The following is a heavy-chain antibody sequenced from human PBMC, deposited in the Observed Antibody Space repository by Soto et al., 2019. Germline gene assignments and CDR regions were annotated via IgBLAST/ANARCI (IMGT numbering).Heavy chain of an antibody. V-gene: IGHV5-51*01. CDR2: IYPGDSDT. Sequence: GESLKISCKGSGYSFTSYWIVWVRQMPGKGLEWMGIIYPGDSDTRYSPSFQGQVTISADKSISTAYLQWSSLKASDTAMYYCASATYYYDSSGYPLFDYWGQGTLVTVSS. J-gene: IGHJ4*02. D-gene: IGHD3-22*01. CDR1: GYSFTSYW. CDR3: ASATYYYDSSGYPLFDY.